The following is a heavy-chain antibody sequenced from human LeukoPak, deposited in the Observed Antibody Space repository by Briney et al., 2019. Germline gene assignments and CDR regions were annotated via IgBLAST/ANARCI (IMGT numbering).Heavy chain of an antibody. Sequence: GGSLRLFCSASGFTFSNFGMHWVRQAPGKGLEYASAISGNGGSTHYADSVKGRFTISRDNSKNTLYLQMTCLKAEDTAVYYCVKEHCSSTSCFYFDYWGQGTLVTVSS. CDR3: VKEHCSSTSCFYFDY. D-gene: IGHD2-2*01. J-gene: IGHJ4*02. V-gene: IGHV3-64D*06. CDR2: ISGNGGST. CDR1: GFTFSNFG.